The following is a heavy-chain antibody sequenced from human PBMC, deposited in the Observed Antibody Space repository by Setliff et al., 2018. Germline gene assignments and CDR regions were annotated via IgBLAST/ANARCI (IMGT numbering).Heavy chain of an antibody. CDR3: ARLDGAGLWSHYYYYYMDV. J-gene: IGHJ6*03. CDR1: GGSISSSSYY. D-gene: IGHD5-18*01. CDR2: TYYRGST. Sequence: SETLSLTCTVSGGSISSSSYYWGWIRQPPGKRLEWIGSTYYRGSTYYNPSLKSRVTISVDTSKNQFSLKLSSVTAADTAVYYCARLDGAGLWSHYYYYYMDVWGKGTTVTVSS. V-gene: IGHV4-39*01.